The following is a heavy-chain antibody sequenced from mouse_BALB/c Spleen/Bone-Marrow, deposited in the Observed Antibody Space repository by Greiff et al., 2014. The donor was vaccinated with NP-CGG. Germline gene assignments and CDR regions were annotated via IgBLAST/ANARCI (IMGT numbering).Heavy chain of an antibody. D-gene: IGHD2-10*02. CDR1: GYSITRGYY. CDR3: ARRGYGNLDY. J-gene: IGHJ2*01. CDR2: ISYDGNN. V-gene: IGHV3-6*02. Sequence: VQLQQSGTGLVKPSQSLSLTCSVTGYSITRGYYWDWVRQFSGNKMEWMGYISYDGNNNYNPSLKNRISITRDTSKNQFFLKLNSVTTEDTATYYCARRGYGNLDYWGQGTTLTVSS.